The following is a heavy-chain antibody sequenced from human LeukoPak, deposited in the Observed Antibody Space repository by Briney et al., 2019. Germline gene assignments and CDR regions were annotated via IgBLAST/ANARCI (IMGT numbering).Heavy chain of an antibody. D-gene: IGHD3-10*01. CDR3: ARRDYYGSGSYGPYFDY. CDR1: GYSFTSYW. CDR2: IYPGDSDT. J-gene: IGHJ4*02. Sequence: GESLKISWKGSGYSFTSYWIGWVRQVPGKGLEWMGIIYPGDSDTRYSPSFQGQVTISADKSISTAYLQWSSLKASDTAMYYCARRDYYGSGSYGPYFDYWGQGTLVTVSS. V-gene: IGHV5-51*01.